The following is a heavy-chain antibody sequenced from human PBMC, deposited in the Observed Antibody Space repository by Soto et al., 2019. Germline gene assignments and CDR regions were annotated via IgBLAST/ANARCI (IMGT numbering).Heavy chain of an antibody. J-gene: IGHJ3*02. V-gene: IGHV1-24*01. CDR2: FDPEDGET. CDR3: ATGRVLGYCSGGSCHAAFDI. CDR1: GYPLTELS. Sequence: ASLKVSCKFSGYPLTELSIHWVRQAPGKGLEWMGGFDPEDGETIYAQKFQGRVTMTEDTSTDTAYMELSSLRSEDTAVYYCATGRVLGYCSGGSCHAAFDIWGQGTMVTVS. D-gene: IGHD2-15*01.